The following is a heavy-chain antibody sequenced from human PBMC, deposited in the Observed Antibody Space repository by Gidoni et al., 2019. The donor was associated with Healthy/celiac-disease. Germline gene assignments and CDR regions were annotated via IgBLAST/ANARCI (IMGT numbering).Heavy chain of an antibody. D-gene: IGHD3-22*01. Sequence: EVQLVESGGGLVKPGGSLRLSCAASGFTFSSYSMNWVRQAPGKGLEWVSSISSSSSYIYYADSVKGRFTISRDNAKNSLYLQMNSLRAEDTAVYYCAFCDSSGYYFGYWGQGTLVTVSS. CDR1: GFTFSSYS. V-gene: IGHV3-21*01. J-gene: IGHJ4*02. CDR2: ISSSSSYI. CDR3: AFCDSSGYYFGY.